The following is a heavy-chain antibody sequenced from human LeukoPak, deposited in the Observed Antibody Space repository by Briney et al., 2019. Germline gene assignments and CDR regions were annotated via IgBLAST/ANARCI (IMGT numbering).Heavy chain of an antibody. CDR1: GFTFNDYG. V-gene: IGHV3-20*04. Sequence: GSLRLSCAASGFTFNDYGMSWVRQAPGKGLEWVSGINWNGGSTGYADSVKGRFTISRDNAKNSLYLQMNSLRAEDTALYYCARDYSGNYGPHPWDYWGQGTLVTVSS. CDR3: ARDYSGNYGPHPWDY. CDR2: INWNGGST. D-gene: IGHD4-11*01. J-gene: IGHJ4*02.